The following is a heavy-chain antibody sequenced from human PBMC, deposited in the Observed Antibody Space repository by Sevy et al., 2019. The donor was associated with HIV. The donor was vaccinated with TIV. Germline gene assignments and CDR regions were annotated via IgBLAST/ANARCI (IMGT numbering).Heavy chain of an antibody. V-gene: IGHV3-21*01. CDR2: ISYSSSYI. J-gene: IGHJ3*01. CDR3: ARPYGSGSWEAFDV. Sequence: GGSLRLSCTASGFSFSTYMMNWVRQAPGKGLEWVASISYSSSYIYYADSLKGRFTISRDNAKNSLFLQMNSLRAEDTAVYYCARPYGSGSWEAFDVWGQGTMVTVSS. D-gene: IGHD3-10*01. CDR1: GFSFSTYM.